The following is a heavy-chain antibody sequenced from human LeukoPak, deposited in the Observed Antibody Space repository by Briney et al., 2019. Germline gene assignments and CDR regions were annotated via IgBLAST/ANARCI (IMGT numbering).Heavy chain of an antibody. D-gene: IGHD3-10*01. J-gene: IGHJ4*02. Sequence: QAGGSLRLSCATSGSGFTFSTYAMSWVRLAPGKGLEWVSAISGSGGITFYADSVKGRFTISRDNSKNTLYLQMNSLRGEDTAVYYCARCYGSEIRMFDYWGQGTLVTVSS. V-gene: IGHV3-23*01. CDR2: ISGSGGIT. CDR3: ARCYGSEIRMFDY. CDR1: GSGFTFSTYA.